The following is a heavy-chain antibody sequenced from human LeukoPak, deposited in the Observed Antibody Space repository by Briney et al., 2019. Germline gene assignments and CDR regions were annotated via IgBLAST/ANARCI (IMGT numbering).Heavy chain of an antibody. CDR3: ARGVWSSGWYRGEGEYFQH. CDR1: GGTFSSYA. CDR2: IIPIFGTA. J-gene: IGHJ1*01. D-gene: IGHD6-19*01. V-gene: IGHV1-69*13. Sequence: SVKVSCKASGGTFSSYAISWVRRAPGQGLECMGGIIPIFGTANYAQKFQGRVTITADESTSTAYMEMSSLRSEDTAVYYCARGVWSSGWYRGEGEYFQHWGQGTLVTVSS.